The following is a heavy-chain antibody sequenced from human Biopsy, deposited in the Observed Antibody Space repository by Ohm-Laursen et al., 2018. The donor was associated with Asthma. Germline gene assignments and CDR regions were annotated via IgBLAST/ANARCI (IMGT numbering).Heavy chain of an antibody. D-gene: IGHD3-9*01. Sequence: ASVKVSCKASGYTFIHFAIHCVRQAPGQRLEWMGWINAGDGNTKYSQKFRGRVTITRDTSASTAYMDLRSLRSEDTAMYYCARTYYDFLTGQVNDAFALWGQGTMVTVSS. CDR3: ARTYYDFLTGQVNDAFAL. CDR2: INAGDGNT. J-gene: IGHJ3*01. V-gene: IGHV1-3*01. CDR1: GYTFIHFA.